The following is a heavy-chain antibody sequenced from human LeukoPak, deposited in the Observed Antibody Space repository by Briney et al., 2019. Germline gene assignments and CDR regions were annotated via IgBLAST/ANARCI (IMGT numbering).Heavy chain of an antibody. D-gene: IGHD2-21*02. J-gene: IGHJ3*02. V-gene: IGHV1-69*06. CDR2: INPIFGTA. CDR1: GYTFTGYY. Sequence: SVKVSCKASGYTFTGYYMHWVRQAPGQGLEWMGWINPIFGTANYAQKFQGRVTITADKSTSTAYMELSSLRSEDTAVYYCARPRDIVVVTGAFDIWGQGTMVTVSS. CDR3: ARPRDIVVVTGAFDI.